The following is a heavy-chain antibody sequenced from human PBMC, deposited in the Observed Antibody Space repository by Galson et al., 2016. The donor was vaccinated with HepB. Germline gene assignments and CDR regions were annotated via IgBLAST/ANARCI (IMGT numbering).Heavy chain of an antibody. CDR3: AKDRGLGGYLED. CDR1: GFSFSGYV. CDR2: IWNDGHK. V-gene: IGHV3-33*06. J-gene: IGHJ4*01. Sequence: SLRLSCAASGFSFSGYVMHWVRQGPGNGLEWVAVIWNDGHKFYEDSVKSRFTVSRDNSKKILYLQMKSLRVEYTAVYYCAKDRGLGGYLEDWGRGTLVTVSS. D-gene: IGHD3-16*01.